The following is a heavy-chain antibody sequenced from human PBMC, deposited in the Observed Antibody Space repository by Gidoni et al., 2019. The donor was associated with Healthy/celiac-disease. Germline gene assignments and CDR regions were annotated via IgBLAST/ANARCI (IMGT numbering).Heavy chain of an antibody. V-gene: IGHV4-61*02. Sequence: QVQLQESGPGLVKPSQTLSLTCPVSGGSLSSGSYYWSWIRQPAGKGLEWIGRIYTSGSTNYNPSLKSRVTISVDTSKNQFSLKLSSVTAADTAVYYCARDGERLGSTTSDWGQGTLVTVSS. CDR2: IYTSGST. CDR1: GGSLSSGSYY. D-gene: IGHD6-25*01. J-gene: IGHJ4*02. CDR3: ARDGERLGSTTSD.